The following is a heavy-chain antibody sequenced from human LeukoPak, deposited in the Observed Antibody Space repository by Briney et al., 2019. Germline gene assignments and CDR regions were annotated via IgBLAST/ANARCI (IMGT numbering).Heavy chain of an antibody. Sequence: PSQTLSLTCTVSGGSISSGGYFWSWIRQHPGKGLEWIAYISDSGRTNHNPSLKSRVTISVDTSKTQFSLQLSSVTAADTAVYFCARAFRSNPYNWFDPWGQGTLVTVSS. CDR3: ARAFRSNPYNWFDP. CDR2: ISDSGRT. V-gene: IGHV4-31*03. J-gene: IGHJ5*02. CDR1: GGSISSGGYF.